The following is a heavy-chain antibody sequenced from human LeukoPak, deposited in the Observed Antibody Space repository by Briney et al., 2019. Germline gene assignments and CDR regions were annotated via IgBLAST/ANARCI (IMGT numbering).Heavy chain of an antibody. CDR1: GGSISSYY. D-gene: IGHD1-26*01. V-gene: IGHV4-4*07. Sequence: KASETLSLTCTVSGGSISSYYWSWIRQPAGKGLEWIGRIYTSGSTNYNPSLKSRVTMSVDTSKNQSSLKLSSVTAADTAVYYCARGVLVGATSSDDYWGQGTLVTVSS. J-gene: IGHJ4*02. CDR3: ARGVLVGATSSDDY. CDR2: IYTSGST.